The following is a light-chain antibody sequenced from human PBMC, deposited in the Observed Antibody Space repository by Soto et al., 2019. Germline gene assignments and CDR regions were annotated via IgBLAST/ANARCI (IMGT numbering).Light chain of an antibody. CDR3: QQYNSYSWT. Sequence: GDRVTITCRASQTISSWLAWYQQKPGKAPKLLIYDASNLQSGIPSRFSGSGSGTEFTLTISSLQPDDFATYYCQQYNSYSWTFGQGTKVEV. CDR1: QTISSW. V-gene: IGKV1-5*01. CDR2: DAS. J-gene: IGKJ1*01.